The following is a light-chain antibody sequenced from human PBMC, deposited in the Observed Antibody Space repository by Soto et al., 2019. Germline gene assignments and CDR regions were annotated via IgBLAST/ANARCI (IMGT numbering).Light chain of an antibody. J-gene: IGKJ5*01. CDR3: QQYNNWPRIT. CDR2: GAS. CDR1: QSVSSN. Sequence: MVMTQSSAHLSVPPRERATPCCRASQSVSSNLAWYQQKPGQAPRLLIYGASTRATGIPARFSGSGSGTEFTLTISSLQSEDFAVYYCQQYNNWPRITFGQGTRLEIK. V-gene: IGKV3-15*01.